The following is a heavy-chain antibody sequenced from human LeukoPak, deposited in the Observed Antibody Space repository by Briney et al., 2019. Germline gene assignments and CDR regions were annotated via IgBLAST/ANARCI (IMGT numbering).Heavy chain of an antibody. Sequence: SETLSLTCTVSGGSISSSSYYWGWIRQPPGKGLEWIGSFYYSGSTYYNPSLKSRVSISVDTSKNQFSLKLTSVTAADTAAYFCATSNSWHLFSHTWFDAWGQGLLVTVSS. V-gene: IGHV4-39*01. CDR1: GGSISSSSYY. D-gene: IGHD6-13*01. CDR2: FYYSGST. CDR3: ATSNSWHLFSHTWFDA. J-gene: IGHJ5*02.